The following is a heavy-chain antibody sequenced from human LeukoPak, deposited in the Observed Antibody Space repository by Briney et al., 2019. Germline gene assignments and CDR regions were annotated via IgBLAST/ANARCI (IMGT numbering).Heavy chain of an antibody. CDR1: GGAFSSYY. V-gene: IGHV4-59*13. CDR2: IYYCGCI. Sequence: WEPLSLTCSVYGGAFSSYYWSWIRKPPGKAREWIGCIYYCGCINYNPSFKRPVTLSVDTSKNQVSLKLSSVSGAHTPVCFFAKIPPGPSARERFNWFDPWGQGTLVTVSS. CDR3: AKIPPGPSARERFNWFDP. D-gene: IGHD2-2*02. J-gene: IGHJ5*02.